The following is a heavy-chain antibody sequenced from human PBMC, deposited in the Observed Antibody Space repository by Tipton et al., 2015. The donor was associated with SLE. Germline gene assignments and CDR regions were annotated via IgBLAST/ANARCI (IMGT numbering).Heavy chain of an antibody. Sequence: SLRLSCAASGFTFSRYWMHWVRQAPGKGLVWVSRITSEDSRTFYTDSVKGRFTISRDDAKNTVYLQMNSLRGEDTAVYFCAREDRDTGHYPVDYWGLGTLVTVSS. CDR1: GFTFSRYW. V-gene: IGHV3-74*01. J-gene: IGHJ4*02. CDR2: ITSEDSRT. D-gene: IGHD3-9*01. CDR3: AREDRDTGHYPVDY.